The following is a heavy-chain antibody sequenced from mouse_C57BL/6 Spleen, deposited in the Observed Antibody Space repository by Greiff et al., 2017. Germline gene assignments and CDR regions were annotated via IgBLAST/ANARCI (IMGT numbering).Heavy chain of an antibody. CDR2: IRNKANGYTT. CDR3: TRYEPYATGTGYNAMDY. Sequence: EVKLVESGGGLVQPGGSLSLSCAASGFTFTDYYMSWVRQSPGNALEWLGFIRNKANGYTTEYSASVKGLFPISRDNSYSILYLQMNALRAEASATNYCTRYEPYATGTGYNAMDYWGQGTSGTVSS. D-gene: IGHD1-1*01. J-gene: IGHJ4*01. V-gene: IGHV7-3*01. CDR1: GFTFTDYY.